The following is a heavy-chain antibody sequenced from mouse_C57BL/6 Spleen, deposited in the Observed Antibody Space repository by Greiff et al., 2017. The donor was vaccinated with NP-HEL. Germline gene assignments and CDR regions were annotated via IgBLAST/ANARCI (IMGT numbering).Heavy chain of an antibody. J-gene: IGHJ4*01. D-gene: IGHD6-5*01. CDR1: GFTFSSYA. CDR3: ALSLQGYAMDY. Sequence: EVQLVESGGGLVKPGGSLKLSCAASGFTFSSYAMSWVRQTPEKRLEWVATISDGGSYTYYPDNVKGRFTISRDNAKNNLYLQMSHLKSEDTAMYYCALSLQGYAMDYWGRGTSVTVSS. V-gene: IGHV5-4*01. CDR2: ISDGGSYT.